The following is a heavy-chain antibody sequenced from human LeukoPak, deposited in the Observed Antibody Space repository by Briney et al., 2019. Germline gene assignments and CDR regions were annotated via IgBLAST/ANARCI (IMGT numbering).Heavy chain of an antibody. Sequence: PAETLPHTCGVSGGSISGTNWWSWVRQPPGQGLEWIGEISLAGQTNYNPSLNGRVTMSLDKSSNQFSLKLRSVTAADTAVYYCAIKYSSGPFDNWRQGTLVTVSS. V-gene: IGHV4-4*02. CDR2: ISLAGQT. J-gene: IGHJ4*02. CDR3: AIKYSSGPFDN. CDR1: GGSISGTNW. D-gene: IGHD6-19*01.